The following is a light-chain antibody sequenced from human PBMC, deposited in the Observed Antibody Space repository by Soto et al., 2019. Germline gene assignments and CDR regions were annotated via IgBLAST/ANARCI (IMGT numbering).Light chain of an antibody. CDR2: AAS. CDR1: QTISSY. Sequence: DIQMTQSPSSLSASVGDRVTITCRASQTISSYLNWFQQKPGKAPKFLIYAASSLQSGVPSRFSGSGSGTDFTLTISSLQPEDFATYYCQQSHSAPPTFGGGTKVDIK. CDR3: QQSHSAPPT. V-gene: IGKV1-39*01. J-gene: IGKJ4*01.